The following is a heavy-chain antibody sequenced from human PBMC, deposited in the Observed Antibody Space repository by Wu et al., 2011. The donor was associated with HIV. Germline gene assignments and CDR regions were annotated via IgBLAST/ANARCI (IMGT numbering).Heavy chain of an antibody. CDR3: ARWMEYTYGNYHYYHYMDV. V-gene: IGHV1-69*14. D-gene: IGHD5-18*01. CDR1: GGTFSRYA. J-gene: IGHJ6*03. Sequence: QVQLVQSGAEVKKPGSSVKVSCKASGGTFSRYAISWVRQAPGQGLEWMGRIIAIFGTAKYAQRFQGRVTITADKSTSTAYMELSSLRSEDTAVYFCARWMEYTYGNYHYYHYMDVWAKGPRSPSP. CDR2: IIAIFGTA.